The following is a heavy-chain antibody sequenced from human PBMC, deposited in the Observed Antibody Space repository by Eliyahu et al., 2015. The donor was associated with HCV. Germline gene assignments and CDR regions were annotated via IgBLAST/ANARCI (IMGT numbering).Heavy chain of an antibody. J-gene: IGHJ6*02. D-gene: IGHD6-19*01. CDR1: GFTFSSYG. CDR3: ARDFSPSVAGTNYYYYGMDV. V-gene: IGHV3-33*01. CDR2: IWYDGSNK. Sequence: GFTFSSYGIHWVRQAPGKGLEWVAVIWYDGSNKYYADSVKGRFTISRDNSKNTLYLQMNSLRAEDTAVYYCARDFSPSVAGTNYYYYGMDVWGQGTTVTVSS.